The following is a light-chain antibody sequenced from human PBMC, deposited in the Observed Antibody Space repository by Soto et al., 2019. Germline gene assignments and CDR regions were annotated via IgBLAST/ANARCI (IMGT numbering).Light chain of an antibody. V-gene: IGKV1-27*01. Sequence: DIQMTQSPSSLSASVGDTVTITCRASQGISNYLAWYQQKPGQVPNLLIYAASTLQSGVPSRFSGSGSGTDVTLTIRSLRHEDVATYYCQKYNNAPRTFGQGTKVEI. J-gene: IGKJ1*01. CDR2: AAS. CDR1: QGISNY. CDR3: QKYNNAPRT.